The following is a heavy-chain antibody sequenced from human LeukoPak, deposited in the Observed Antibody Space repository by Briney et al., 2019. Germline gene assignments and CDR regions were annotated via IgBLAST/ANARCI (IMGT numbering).Heavy chain of an antibody. D-gene: IGHD6-19*01. V-gene: IGHV3-43*02. CDR3: ARESESSGWYDY. J-gene: IGHJ4*02. CDR2: ISGDGGST. CDR1: GFMFHEYA. Sequence: PGGSLRLSCAAPGFMFHEYAIHWVRQAPGKGLEWVSLISGDGGSTFYADSVKGRFTISRGNSKNSLYLQMNSLRSDDTALYYCARESESSGWYDYWGQGTLVTVSS.